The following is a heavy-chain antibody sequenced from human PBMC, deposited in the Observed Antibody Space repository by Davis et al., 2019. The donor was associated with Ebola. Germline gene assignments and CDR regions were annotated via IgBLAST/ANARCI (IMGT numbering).Heavy chain of an antibody. CDR2: MTNSGSAI. D-gene: IGHD3-10*01. CDR3: ATGAWPRDY. V-gene: IGHV3-48*02. J-gene: IGHJ4*02. CDR1: GFTFSSYA. Sequence: GESLKISCAASGFTFSSYAMSWVRQAPGKGLEWVSYMTNSGSAIYYADSVKGRFTISRDNARNSLYLQMSSLRDEDTAVYYCATGAWPRDYWGRGTLVTVSS.